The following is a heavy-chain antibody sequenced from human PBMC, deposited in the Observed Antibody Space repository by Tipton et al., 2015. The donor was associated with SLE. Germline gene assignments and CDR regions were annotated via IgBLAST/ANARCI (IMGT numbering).Heavy chain of an antibody. J-gene: IGHJ6*02. CDR3: ASLLWFRVYYYGMDV. Sequence: SLRLSCAASGFIFGDYAMHWVRQAPGKGLEWVSGISWNSGDIGYADSVKGRFTTTRDNAKNTLYLQMNSLRAEDTAVYYCASLLWFRVYYYGMDVWGQGTTVTVSS. V-gene: IGHV3-9*01. D-gene: IGHD3-10*01. CDR1: GFIFGDYA. CDR2: ISWNSGDI.